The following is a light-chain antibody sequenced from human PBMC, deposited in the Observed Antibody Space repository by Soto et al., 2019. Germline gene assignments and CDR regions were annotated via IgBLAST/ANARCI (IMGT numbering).Light chain of an antibody. CDR1: QGIGND. CDR2: AAS. Sequence: AIQMTQSPSSLSASVGDRVTITCRASQGIGNDLAWYQQKPGKAPKLLIYAASTLQSGVPSRFSGNESGTDFTLTISSLQPGDLASYYCLQDFHFPLSFGGGTKVEIK. V-gene: IGKV1-6*02. J-gene: IGKJ4*01. CDR3: LQDFHFPLS.